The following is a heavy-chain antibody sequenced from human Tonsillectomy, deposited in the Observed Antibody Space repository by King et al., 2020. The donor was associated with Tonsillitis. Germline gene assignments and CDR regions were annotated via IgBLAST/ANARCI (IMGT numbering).Heavy chain of an antibody. Sequence: VQLVESGGGVVQPGRSLRISCAGSGFSFGHYGMHWVRQAPGKGLEWVALIWYDGNRKYYADSVKGRFTVSRDNSKNTVFLQMNSLRAEDTAVYYCARDLQGTADYWGKGTLVTVSS. V-gene: IGHV3-33*01. CDR1: GFSFGHYG. CDR3: ARDLQGTADY. D-gene: IGHD6-13*01. J-gene: IGHJ4*02. CDR2: IWYDGNRK.